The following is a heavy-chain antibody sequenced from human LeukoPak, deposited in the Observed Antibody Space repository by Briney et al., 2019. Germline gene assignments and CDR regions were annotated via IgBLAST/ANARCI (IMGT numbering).Heavy chain of an antibody. CDR3: ASEAYCGGDCYSSNPYFDY. J-gene: IGHJ4*02. V-gene: IGHV1-2*02. CDR2: INPNSGGT. CDR1: GYTFTGYY. Sequence: GASVKVSCKASGYTFTGYYIHWVRQAPGQGLEWMGWINPNSGGTNYAQKFQGRVTMTRDTSISTAHMELSRLRSDDTAVYYCASEAYCGGDCYSSNPYFDYWGQGTLVTVSS. D-gene: IGHD2-21*02.